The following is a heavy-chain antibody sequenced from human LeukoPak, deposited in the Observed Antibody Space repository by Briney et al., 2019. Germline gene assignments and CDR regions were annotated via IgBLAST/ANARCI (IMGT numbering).Heavy chain of an antibody. V-gene: IGHV3-23*01. D-gene: IGHD1-26*01. CDR3: AKKVVVGATSPYSDFQD. CDR1: GFTFSSCA. Sequence: SGGSLRLSCVASGFTFSSCAMNWVRQAPGKGLEWVSAISGSGVTTHYAGSVKGRFSISRDNSKNTLYLQMNSLRAEDTALYYCAKKVVVGATSPYSDFQDWGQGTLVTVSS. J-gene: IGHJ1*01. CDR2: ISGSGVTT.